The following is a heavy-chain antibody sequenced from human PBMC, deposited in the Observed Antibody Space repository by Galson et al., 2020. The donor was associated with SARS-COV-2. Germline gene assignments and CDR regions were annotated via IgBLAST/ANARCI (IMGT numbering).Heavy chain of an antibody. CDR3: AKAGCTSTSCYCNC. CDR2: ISGSVGSP. CDR1: GFTFSDYA. D-gene: IGHD2-2*01. Sequence: GESLKISCAASGFTFSDYAMSWVRQAPGKGLEWVSVISGSVGSPYYANSVKGRFTISRDNSKNTLYLQMNSLRAEDTAVYYCAKAGCTSTSCYCNCWGQGTLVTVSS. V-gene: IGHV3-23*01. J-gene: IGHJ4*02.